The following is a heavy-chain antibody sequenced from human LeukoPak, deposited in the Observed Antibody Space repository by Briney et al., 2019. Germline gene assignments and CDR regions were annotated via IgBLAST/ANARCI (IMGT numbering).Heavy chain of an antibody. Sequence: PPSETLSLTCAVYGGSFSGYYWSWVRQAPGKGLEWVSAISGSGGSTYYADSVKGRFTISRDNSKNTLYLQMNSLRAEDTAVYYCAKVSVGVAARRKGMDVWGQGTTVTVSS. CDR3: AKVSVGVAARRKGMDV. V-gene: IGHV3-23*01. J-gene: IGHJ6*02. CDR1: GGSFSGYY. D-gene: IGHD6-6*01. CDR2: ISGSGGST.